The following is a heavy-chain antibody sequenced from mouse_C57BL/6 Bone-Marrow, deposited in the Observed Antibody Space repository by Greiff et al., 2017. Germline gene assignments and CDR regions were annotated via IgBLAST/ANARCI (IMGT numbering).Heavy chain of an antibody. CDR3: ARLDYGTWFAY. Sequence: VTLKESVAELVRPGASVKLSCTASGFNIKNTYMHWVKQRPEQGLEWLGRIDPANGNSKYAPKFQGKVTIAADTNSNTAYLKRSSLAAEDAAIYDSARLDYGTWFAYWGQGTLVTVSA. J-gene: IGHJ3*01. V-gene: IGHV14-3*01. CDR1: GFNIKNTY. CDR2: IDPANGNS. D-gene: IGHD1-1*02.